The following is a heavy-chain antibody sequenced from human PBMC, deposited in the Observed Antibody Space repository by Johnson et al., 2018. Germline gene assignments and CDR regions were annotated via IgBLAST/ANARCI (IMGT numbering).Heavy chain of an antibody. Sequence: QVQLQESGPGLVKPSETLSLTCTVSGGSISSGSYFWGWIRQPPGKGLEWIGSIYYSGSTYYNPSLKSRVTISVDTSKKQFSLKLSSVTAAGPAVYYVASAGGFPEYMDGWGKGTTVTVSS. V-gene: IGHV4-39*07. D-gene: IGHD3-16*01. CDR1: GGSISSGSYF. CDR3: ASAGGFPEYMDG. J-gene: IGHJ6*03. CDR2: IYYSGST.